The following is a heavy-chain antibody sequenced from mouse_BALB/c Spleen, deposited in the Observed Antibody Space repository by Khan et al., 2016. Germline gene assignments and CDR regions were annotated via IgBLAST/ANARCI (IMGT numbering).Heavy chain of an antibody. Sequence: QVQLKQSGPGLVQPSQSLSITCTVSGFSLTSYGVHWVRPSPGKGLEWLGVIWSGGSTDYNAAFISRLSISKDNSKSQVFFNMNSLQANDTARYYCARNWYYWGQGNTITV. CDR1: GFSLTSYG. CDR3: ARNWYY. J-gene: IGHJ2*01. CDR2: IWSGGST. V-gene: IGHV2-2*02.